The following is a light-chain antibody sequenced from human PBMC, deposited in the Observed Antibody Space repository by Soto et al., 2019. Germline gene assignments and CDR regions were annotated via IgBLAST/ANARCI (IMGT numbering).Light chain of an antibody. CDR1: SSDVGGYYY. CDR3: SSYTTSNTRQIV. V-gene: IGLV2-14*01. J-gene: IGLJ1*01. CDR2: DVS. Sequence: QSLLTPPASVSGSPGQSITISCTGTSSDVGGYYYVSWYQQHPGKAPKLLIYDVSNRPSGVSIRFSGSKSDNTAPLTISGLQPEDEADYHCSSYTTSNTRQIVFGTGTKVTV.